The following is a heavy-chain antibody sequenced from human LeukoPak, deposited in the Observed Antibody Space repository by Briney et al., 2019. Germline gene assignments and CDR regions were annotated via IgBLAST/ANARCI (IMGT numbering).Heavy chain of an antibody. CDR1: GGSFSGYY. V-gene: IGHV4-34*01. D-gene: IGHD3-10*01. Sequence: SETLSLTCAVYGGSFSGYYWSWIRKPPGKGLEWIGEINHSGSTNYNPSLKSRVTISVDTSKNQFSLKLSSVTAADTAVYYCATPRGTRYMDVWGKGTTVTVSS. J-gene: IGHJ6*03. CDR3: ATPRGTRYMDV. CDR2: INHSGST.